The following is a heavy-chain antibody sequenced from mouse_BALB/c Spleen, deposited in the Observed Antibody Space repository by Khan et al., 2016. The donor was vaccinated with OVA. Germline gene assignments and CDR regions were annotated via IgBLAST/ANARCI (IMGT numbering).Heavy chain of an antibody. J-gene: IGHJ4*01. CDR1: GYIFTSYW. V-gene: IGHV1S81*02. D-gene: IGHD2-4*01. CDR3: ARGGSNYDDALDC. Sequence: QVQLQQPGAELVKPGASVKLSCKASGYIFTSYWMHWVKQRPGQGLEWIGEITPSNGRTNYNEKFKSKATLTVDKSSSTAYMQLSSLTSEDSAVYYCARGGSNYDDALDCWGQGTSVTVSS. CDR2: ITPSNGRT.